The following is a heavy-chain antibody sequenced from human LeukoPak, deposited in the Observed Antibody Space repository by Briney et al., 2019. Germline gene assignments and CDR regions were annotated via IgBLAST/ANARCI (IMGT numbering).Heavy chain of an antibody. CDR3: ARAPEHVPYYYYMDV. D-gene: IGHD1-14*01. CDR1: GYTFTSYD. V-gene: IGHV1-8*01. CDR2: MNPNSGNT. Sequence: ASVKVSCKASGYTFTSYDINWVRQATGQGLEWMGWMNPNSGNTGYAQKFQGRVTMTRNTSISTAYMELSNLRSEDTAVYYCARAPEHVPYYYYMDVWGKGTTVTISS. J-gene: IGHJ6*03.